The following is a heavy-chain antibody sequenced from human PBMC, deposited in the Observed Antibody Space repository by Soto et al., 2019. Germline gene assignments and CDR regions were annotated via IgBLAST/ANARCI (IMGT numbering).Heavy chain of an antibody. CDR3: AKDLSVSYYDSWSGYYSSVFDY. J-gene: IGHJ4*02. CDR2: ISGSGGST. CDR1: GFTFSSYA. D-gene: IGHD3-3*01. Sequence: GGSLRLSCAASGFTFSSYAMSWVRQAPGKGLEWVSAISGSGGSTYYADSVKGRFTISRDNSKNTLYLQMNSLRAEDTAVYYCAKDLSVSYYDSWSGYYSSVFDYWGQGTLVTVSS. V-gene: IGHV3-23*01.